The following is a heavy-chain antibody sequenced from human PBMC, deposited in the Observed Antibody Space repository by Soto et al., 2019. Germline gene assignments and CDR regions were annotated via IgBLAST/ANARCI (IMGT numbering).Heavy chain of an antibody. D-gene: IGHD3-9*01. J-gene: IGHJ4*02. CDR1: GFTFRSHA. V-gene: IGHV3-23*01. CDR3: ARAPMERYFDWYFDH. CDR2: ISGTGGTT. Sequence: EVQLLESGGGLVQPGGSLRLSCVGSGFTFRSHALTWVRQSPGKGLEWVVGISGTGGTTYYGDSMRGRFTISRDNSKETLNLQMDSLRPEDTAIYFCARAPMERYFDWYFDHWGQGSLVIVTS.